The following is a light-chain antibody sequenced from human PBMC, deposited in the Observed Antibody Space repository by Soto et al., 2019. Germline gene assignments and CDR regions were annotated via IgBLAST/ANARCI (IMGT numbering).Light chain of an antibody. Sequence: QSALTQPASVSGSPGQSITISCTGTSSDVGGYNYVSWYQQHPVKAPKLMIYDVTNRPSGVSDRFSGSKSGNTASLTISGLQAEDEADYYCSSHTSSSTPYVFGTGTKVTV. CDR2: DVT. V-gene: IGLV2-14*01. CDR1: SSDVGGYNY. CDR3: SSHTSSSTPYV. J-gene: IGLJ1*01.